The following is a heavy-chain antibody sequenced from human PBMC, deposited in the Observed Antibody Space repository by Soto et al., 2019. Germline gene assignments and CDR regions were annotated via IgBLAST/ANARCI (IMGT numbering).Heavy chain of an antibody. CDR1: DVSSGGSD. CDR3: ARGGRSRLSFLVYSYNFDS. Sequence: SVTTSHTGAVEDVSSGGSDVIWIRPARGRGLEWIGEINQSGSTRYTPSLKSRLTIAVDRSKNRFSLKLTSVTAADKAVYYCARGGRSRLSFLVYSYNFDSRGQGTPVTDSA. D-gene: IGHD2-8*01. J-gene: IGHJ5*01. V-gene: IGHV4-34*01. CDR2: INQSGST.